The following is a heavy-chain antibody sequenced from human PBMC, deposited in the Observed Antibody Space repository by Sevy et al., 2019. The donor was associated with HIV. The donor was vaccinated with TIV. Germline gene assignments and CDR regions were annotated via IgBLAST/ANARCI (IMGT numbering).Heavy chain of an antibody. CDR3: AKAGGSTGGSFDY. J-gene: IGHJ4*02. D-gene: IGHD7-27*01. V-gene: IGHV3-23*01. CDR2: ISDSGGNT. CDR1: GFTFINYA. Sequence: GGSLRLSCAASGFTFINYAMYWVRQTPGKGLEWVSVISDSGGNTYYADSGKGRFTISRDNSENTLYLQMNSLRAGDTAVYYCAKAGGSTGGSFDYWGQGTLVTVSS.